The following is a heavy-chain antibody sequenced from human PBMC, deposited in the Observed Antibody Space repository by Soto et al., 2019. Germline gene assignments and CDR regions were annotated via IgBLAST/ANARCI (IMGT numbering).Heavy chain of an antibody. CDR2: ISGSGGST. Sequence: GGSLRLSCAASGFTFSSYSMNWVRQAPGKGLEWVSAISGSGGSTYYADSVKGRFTISRDNSKNTLYLQMNSLRAEDTAVYYCAKGGPGYCTNGGWRTTYYYYYGMDVWGQGTTVTVS. CDR3: AKGGPGYCTNGGWRTTYYYYYGMDV. J-gene: IGHJ6*02. D-gene: IGHD2-8*01. CDR1: GFTFSSYS. V-gene: IGHV3-23*01.